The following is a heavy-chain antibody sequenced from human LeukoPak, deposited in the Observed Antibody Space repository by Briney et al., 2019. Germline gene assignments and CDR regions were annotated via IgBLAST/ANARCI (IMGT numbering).Heavy chain of an antibody. V-gene: IGHV3-21*01. CDR1: GFTFSSYW. CDR2: ISSSSSYI. CDR3: ARGSGSSFDY. D-gene: IGHD3-10*01. J-gene: IGHJ4*02. Sequence: GGSLRLSCAASGFTFSSYWMSWVRQAPGKGLEWVSSISSSSSYIYYADSVKGRFTISRDNAKNSLYLQMNSLRAEDTAVYYCARGSGSSFDYWGQGTLVTVSS.